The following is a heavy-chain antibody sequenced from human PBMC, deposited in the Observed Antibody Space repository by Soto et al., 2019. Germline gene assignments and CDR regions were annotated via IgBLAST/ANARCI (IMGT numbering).Heavy chain of an antibody. CDR1: GGTFSSYT. V-gene: IGHV1-8*02. CDR2: MNPNSGNT. J-gene: IGHJ5*02. Sequence: ASVKVSCKASGGTFSSYTINWVRQATGQGLEWMGWMNPNSGNTGYAQRFQGRVTMTRNTSISTAYMELSSLRSEDTAVYYCARRRNYDFWSGYYTWFDPWGQGTLVTVSS. CDR3: ARRRNYDFWSGYYTWFDP. D-gene: IGHD3-3*01.